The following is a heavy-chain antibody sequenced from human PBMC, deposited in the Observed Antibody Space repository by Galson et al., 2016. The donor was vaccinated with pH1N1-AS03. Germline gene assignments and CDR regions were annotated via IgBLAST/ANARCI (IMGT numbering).Heavy chain of an antibody. J-gene: IGHJ5*02. CDR2: IHHSGST. CDR3: ARDRYFSGWSYEGWVDP. D-gene: IGHD1-26*01. V-gene: IGHV4-59*11. Sequence: SETLSLTCTVSGGSINSHYWSWIRQPPGKGLEWIGCIHHSGSTNYNPSLKSRVTISLDTSKRQLSLKLSSVTAADTAVYYCARDRYFSGWSYEGWVDPWGQGTLVTVSS. CDR1: GGSINSHY.